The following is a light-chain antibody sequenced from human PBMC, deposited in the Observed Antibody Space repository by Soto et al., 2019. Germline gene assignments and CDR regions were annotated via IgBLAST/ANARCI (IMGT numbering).Light chain of an antibody. CDR2: KAS. CDR3: EQHNSYVWT. V-gene: IGKV1-5*03. CDR1: QSINSW. J-gene: IGKJ1*01. Sequence: STPSAWIGVGVNTTGRASQSINSWLAWYQQKPGKAPKFLIYKASNLESGVPSRFSGSGAGTEFQITTSGLHPDYFDTYYSEQHNSYVWTFGPGTKVDIK.